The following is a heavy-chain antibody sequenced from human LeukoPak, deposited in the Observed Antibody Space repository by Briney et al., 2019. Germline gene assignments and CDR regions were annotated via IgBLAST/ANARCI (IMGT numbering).Heavy chain of an antibody. D-gene: IGHD4-23*01. CDR1: GGSISSYY. Sequence: SETLSLTCTVSGGSISSYYWSWIRQHPGKGLEWIGSIYFTGTTHYNPSLKSRVTLSVDTSKNQFSLKLSSVTAADTAMYYCARDRDGANSNWFDPWGQGSLVTVSS. V-gene: IGHV4-59*06. CDR3: ARDRDGANSNWFDP. J-gene: IGHJ5*02. CDR2: IYFTGTT.